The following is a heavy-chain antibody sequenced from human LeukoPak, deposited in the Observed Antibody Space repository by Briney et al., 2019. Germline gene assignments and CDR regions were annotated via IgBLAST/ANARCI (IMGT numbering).Heavy chain of an antibody. V-gene: IGHV1-24*01. Sequence: ASVKVSCKASGYTFTSYGISWVRQAPGQGLEWMGGFDPEDGETIYAQKFQGRVTMTEDTSTDTAYMELSSLRSEDTAVYYCATDTRGSYAFDIWGQGTMVTVSS. CDR2: FDPEDGET. J-gene: IGHJ3*02. CDR3: ATDTRGSYAFDI. D-gene: IGHD3-10*01. CDR1: GYTFTSYG.